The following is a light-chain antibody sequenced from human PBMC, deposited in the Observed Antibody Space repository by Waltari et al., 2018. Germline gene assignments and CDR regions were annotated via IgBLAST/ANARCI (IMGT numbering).Light chain of an antibody. CDR3: QHYGSPPGT. V-gene: IGKV3-20*01. Sequence: DIVLTQSPGTLSLSPGERATLSCRASQTLSNTYLVCFQQKRGQAPRLLIYGASNRATGIPDRFSGSGSGTDFTLTISRLEPEDFAMYYCQHYGSPPGTFGQGTNVEIK. J-gene: IGKJ1*01. CDR1: QTLSNTY. CDR2: GAS.